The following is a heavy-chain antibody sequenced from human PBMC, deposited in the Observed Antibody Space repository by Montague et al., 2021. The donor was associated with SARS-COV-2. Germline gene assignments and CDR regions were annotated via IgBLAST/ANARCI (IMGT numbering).Heavy chain of an antibody. D-gene: IGHD3-10*01. J-gene: IGHJ6*02. CDR3: ASIPEGSYYYYGMDF. V-gene: IGHV4-34*01. CDR1: GGSFSDYN. CDR2: INHSGDT. Sequence: SETLSLTCAVFGGSFSDYNWNWIRQTPGKGLEWIGEINHSGDTDYHPSLKSRVTISVDSSKNQFSLKLTSVTAADTAVYYCASIPEGSYYYYGMDFWGQGPTDTVSS.